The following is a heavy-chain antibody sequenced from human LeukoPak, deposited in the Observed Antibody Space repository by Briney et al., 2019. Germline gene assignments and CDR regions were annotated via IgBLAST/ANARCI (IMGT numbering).Heavy chain of an antibody. D-gene: IGHD3-10*01. Sequence: PGRSLRLSCAAPGFTFSSYAMHWVRQAPGKGLEWVAVISYDGSNKYYADSVKGRFTISRDNSKNTLYLQMNSLRAEDTAVYYCARVGVDPDYYGMDVWGQGTTVTVSS. V-gene: IGHV3-30-3*01. J-gene: IGHJ6*02. CDR3: ARVGVDPDYYGMDV. CDR2: ISYDGSNK. CDR1: GFTFSSYA.